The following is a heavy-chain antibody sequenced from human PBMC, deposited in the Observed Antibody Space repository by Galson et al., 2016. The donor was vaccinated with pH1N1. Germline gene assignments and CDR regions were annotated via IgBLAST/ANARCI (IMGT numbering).Heavy chain of an antibody. CDR3: ARSPFYYNSYMDV. Sequence: SVKVSCKASGYTFTTYGISWVRQAPGQGLEWMGWISAYNGNTYYAQKLQGRVTMTTDTSTSTAYMELRSLRSEDTAIYYCARSPFYYNSYMDVWGKGTTVTVSS. CDR1: GYTFTTYG. V-gene: IGHV1-18*01. J-gene: IGHJ6*03. CDR2: ISAYNGNT.